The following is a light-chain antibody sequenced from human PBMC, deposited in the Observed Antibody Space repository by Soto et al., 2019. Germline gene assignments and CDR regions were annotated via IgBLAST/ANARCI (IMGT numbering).Light chain of an antibody. CDR2: KAS. J-gene: IGKJ1*01. CDR3: QQYSSFWT. Sequence: DIQMTQSPSTLSASVGDRVTITCRASQTISSSLAWYQQKPGKAPNLLIYKASSLESGVPSRFSGSGSGTEFTLTISRVQPDDFATYYCQQYSSFWTIGQGTKVEIK. V-gene: IGKV1-5*03. CDR1: QTISSS.